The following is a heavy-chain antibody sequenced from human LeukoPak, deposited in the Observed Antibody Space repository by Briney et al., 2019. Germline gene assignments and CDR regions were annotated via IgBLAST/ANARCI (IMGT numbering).Heavy chain of an antibody. CDR2: IKQDGSEN. Sequence: PEGSLRLSCTASGFTFSSYWMNWVRQAPGKGLEWVANIKQDGSENYYVDSVKGRFTISRDNTKNSLYLQMNNLRTDDTAVYYCATSRTFDYWGQGTLVTVSS. V-gene: IGHV3-7*01. CDR1: GFTFSSYW. J-gene: IGHJ4*02. CDR3: ATSRTFDY. D-gene: IGHD2-2*01.